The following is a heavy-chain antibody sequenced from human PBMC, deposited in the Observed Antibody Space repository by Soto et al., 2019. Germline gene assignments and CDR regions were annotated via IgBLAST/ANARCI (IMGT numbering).Heavy chain of an antibody. CDR2: ISSSSSTI. CDR3: ARDRSPPASYDFWSGSYYYYMDV. Sequence: GGSLRLSCAASGFTFSSYSMNWVRQAPGKGLEWVSYISSSSSTIYYADSVKGRFTISRDNAKNSLYLQMNGLRAEDTAVYYCARDRSPPASYDFWSGSYYYYMDVWGKGTTVTVSS. D-gene: IGHD3-3*01. CDR1: GFTFSSYS. V-gene: IGHV3-48*01. J-gene: IGHJ6*03.